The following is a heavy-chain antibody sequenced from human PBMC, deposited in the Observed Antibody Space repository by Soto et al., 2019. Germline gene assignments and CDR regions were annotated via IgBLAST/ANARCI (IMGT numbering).Heavy chain of an antibody. D-gene: IGHD2-2*01. CDR2: IRYSGST. Sequence: ASETLSLTCAVSGGSISSGGYSWSWIRQPPGKGLEWIGFIRYSGSTYNPSLKSRVTISLDRSKNQFPLNLTSVTAADTAVYFCARKNCPSTVCYLFDIWGLGTLVTVSS. J-gene: IGHJ4*02. V-gene: IGHV4-30-2*01. CDR3: ARKNCPSTVCYLFDI. CDR1: GGSISSGGYS.